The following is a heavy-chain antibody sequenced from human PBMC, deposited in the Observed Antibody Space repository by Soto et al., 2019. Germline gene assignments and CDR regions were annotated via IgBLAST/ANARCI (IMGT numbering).Heavy chain of an antibody. Sequence: EVQLVESGGGLVKPGGSLRLSCAVSGFTFSSYEMNWVRRAPGKGLEWVSFITSSGDTIYYADSVKGRFTISRDNAKNSLYLQMNSMRAEDTAVYYCARGVGNYFDYWGQGNLVTVSS. CDR2: ITSSGDTI. CDR1: GFTFSSYE. CDR3: ARGVGNYFDY. V-gene: IGHV3-48*03. D-gene: IGHD7-27*01. J-gene: IGHJ4*02.